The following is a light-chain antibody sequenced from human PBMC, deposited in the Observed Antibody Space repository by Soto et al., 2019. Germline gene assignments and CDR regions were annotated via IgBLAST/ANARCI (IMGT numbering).Light chain of an antibody. CDR1: QSVDGW. CDR2: KAS. CDR3: QQYNGYSRT. V-gene: IGKV1-5*03. Sequence: DFQMTQSPSTLSASVGERVTITCRASQSVDGWLAWYQQKPGRAPRLLIYKASSLETGVPSRFSGSGSGTEFTLTISSLQPDDFATYYCQQYNGYSRTFGQGTKVEIK. J-gene: IGKJ1*01.